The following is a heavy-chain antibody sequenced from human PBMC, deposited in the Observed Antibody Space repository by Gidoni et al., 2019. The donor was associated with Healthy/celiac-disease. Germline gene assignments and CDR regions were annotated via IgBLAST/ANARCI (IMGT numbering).Heavy chain of an antibody. Sequence: QLQLQESGPGLVKPSETLSLTCTVSGGSISSSSYYWGWIRQPPGKGLEWIGSIYCSGSTYYNPSRNSRVTISVDTSKNQFSLKLSSVTAADTAVYYCARHYAMGAPQGFDYWGQGTLVTVSS. CDR2: IYCSGST. CDR1: GGSISSSSYY. CDR3: ARHYAMGAPQGFDY. D-gene: IGHD1-26*01. V-gene: IGHV4-39*01. J-gene: IGHJ4*02.